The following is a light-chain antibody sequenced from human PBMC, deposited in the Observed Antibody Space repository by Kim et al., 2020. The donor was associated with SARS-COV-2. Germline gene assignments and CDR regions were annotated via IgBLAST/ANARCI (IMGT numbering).Light chain of an antibody. J-gene: IGKJ1*01. CDR3: QRYIRAPWT. CDR2: AAS. Sequence: DIQMTQSPSSLSASVGDRVTITCRASHDISNYLAWYQQRPGKVPKLLIYAASTLQSGVPSRFSGSASGTDFTLTISSLQPEDVATYYCQRYIRAPWTFGQGTKVDIK. V-gene: IGKV1-27*01. CDR1: HDISNY.